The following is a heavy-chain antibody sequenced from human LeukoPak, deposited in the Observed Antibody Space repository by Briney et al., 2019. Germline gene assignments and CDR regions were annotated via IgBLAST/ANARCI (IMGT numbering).Heavy chain of an antibody. CDR2: ISYDGSNK. D-gene: IGHD3-22*01. J-gene: IGHJ3*02. CDR3: ARDPPPMRTKRADAFDI. CDR1: GFTFSSYA. V-gene: IGHV3-30-3*01. Sequence: GGSLRLSCAASGFTFSSYAMHWVRQAPGKGLEWVAVISYDGSNKYYADSVKGRFTISRDNSKNTLYLQMNSLRAEDTAVHYCARDPPPMRTKRADAFDIWGQGTMVTVSS.